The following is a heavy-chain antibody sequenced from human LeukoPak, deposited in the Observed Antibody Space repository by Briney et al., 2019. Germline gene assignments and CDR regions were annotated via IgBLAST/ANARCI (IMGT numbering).Heavy chain of an antibody. Sequence: SETLSLTCTVSGGSISSYYWSWIRQPPGKGLEWIGYIYYSGSTNYNPSLKSRVTISVDTSKNQFSLKLSSVTAADTAVYYCARAIVYYDFWSGYYRDYYYYMDVWGKGTTVTVSS. J-gene: IGHJ6*03. CDR3: ARAIVYYDFWSGYYRDYYYYMDV. D-gene: IGHD3-3*01. V-gene: IGHV4-59*01. CDR2: IYYSGST. CDR1: GGSISSYY.